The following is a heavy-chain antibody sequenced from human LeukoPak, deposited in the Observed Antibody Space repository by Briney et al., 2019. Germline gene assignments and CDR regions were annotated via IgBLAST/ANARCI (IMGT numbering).Heavy chain of an antibody. CDR1: GFTFSSYG. V-gene: IGHV3-30*18. J-gene: IGHJ4*02. CDR2: ISYDGNNK. D-gene: IGHD4-17*01. CDR3: AKGTTGCLDS. Sequence: GGSLRLSCAASGFTFSSYGMHWVRQAPGKGLEWVAVISYDGNNKYYADSVKGRFTISRDNSKNTLYLQMNSLRPDDTAVYYCAKGTTGCLDSWGKGTLVTVSS.